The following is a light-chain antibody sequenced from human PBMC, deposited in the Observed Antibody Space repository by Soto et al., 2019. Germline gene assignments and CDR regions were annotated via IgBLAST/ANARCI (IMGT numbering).Light chain of an antibody. CDR3: SSYVGINSYV. CDR1: SSDVGGYNY. CDR2: EVY. V-gene: IGLV2-8*01. Sequence: QSVLTQPPSASGSPGQSVTISCTGTSSDVGGYNYVSWYQHHPGKAPKLIIYEVYKRPSGVPDRFSGSKSGNTAALTVSGLQAEDEADYYCSSYVGINSYVFGTGTKVTLL. J-gene: IGLJ1*01.